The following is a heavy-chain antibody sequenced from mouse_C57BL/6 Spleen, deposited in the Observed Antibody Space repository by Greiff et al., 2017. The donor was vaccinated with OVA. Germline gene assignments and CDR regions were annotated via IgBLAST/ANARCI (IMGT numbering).Heavy chain of an antibody. CDR2: INYDGSST. CDR1: GFTFSDYY. D-gene: IGHD1-1*01. CDR3: ARDIPYYYGSSYGYFDV. J-gene: IGHJ1*03. V-gene: IGHV5-16*01. Sequence: EVQLVESEGGLVQPGSSMKLSCTASGFTFSDYYMAWVRQVPEKGLEWVANINYDGSSTYYLDSLKSRFIISRDNAKNILYLQMSSLKSEDTATYYCARDIPYYYGSSYGYFDVWGTGTTVTVSS.